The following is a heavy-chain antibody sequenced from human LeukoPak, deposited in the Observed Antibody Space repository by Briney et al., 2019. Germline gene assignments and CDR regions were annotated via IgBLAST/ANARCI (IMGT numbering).Heavy chain of an antibody. CDR1: GGSISSYY. J-gene: IGHJ3*01. CDR3: ARHIPVSYDAFDL. CDR2: ISYSGST. D-gene: IGHD6-19*01. Sequence: SETLPLTCTVSGGSISSYYWSWIRQPPGKGLEWIGYISYSGSTNYNPSLKSRVTISVDTSKNQFSLKLTSVTAADTAVYYCARHIPVSYDAFDLWGRGTTVTVSS. V-gene: IGHV4-59*01.